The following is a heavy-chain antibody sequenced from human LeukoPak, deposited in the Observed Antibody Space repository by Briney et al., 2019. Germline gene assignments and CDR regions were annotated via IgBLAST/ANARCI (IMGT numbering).Heavy chain of an antibody. CDR1: GDTLIQLS. V-gene: IGHV1-24*01. CDR2: FDPEDVET. J-gene: IGHJ5*02. CDR3: ATGLSRAGITLFSGFDP. D-gene: IGHD3-3*01. Sequence: ASVKVSCKVSGDTLIQLSMHWVRQAPGKGLEWMGGFDPEDVETIYAQKFQGRVTMTEDTSTDTAYMELSSLRSEDTAVYYRATGLSRAGITLFSGFDPWGQGTLVAVSS.